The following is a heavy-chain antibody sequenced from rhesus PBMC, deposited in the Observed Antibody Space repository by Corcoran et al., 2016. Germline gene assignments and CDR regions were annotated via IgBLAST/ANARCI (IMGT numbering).Heavy chain of an antibody. CDR2: ISVISGST. J-gene: IGHJ6*01. V-gene: IGHV4-99*01. CDR3: ARRRVAAAGTDYGLDS. Sequence: QVQLQESGPGLVKPSETLSLTCAVSGYSISSGYYWGWIRQPPGKGLEYIGYISVISGSTYYNPSLKSRVTSSKDTSKNQFSLKLRSVTAADTAVYYCARRRVAAAGTDYGLDSWGQGVVVTVSS. CDR1: GYSISSGYY. D-gene: IGHD6-31*01.